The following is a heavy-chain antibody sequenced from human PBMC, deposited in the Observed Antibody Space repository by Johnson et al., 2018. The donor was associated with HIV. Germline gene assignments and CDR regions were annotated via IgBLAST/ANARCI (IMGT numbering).Heavy chain of an antibody. CDR2: INWNGGRS. D-gene: IGHD1/OR15-1a*01. J-gene: IGHJ3*01. CDR3: SGGGLGFQNIHDPLDV. Sequence: VQLVESGGGVVRPGGSLRLSCAASGFTFDDYGMSWVRQAPGKGLEWVSGINWNGGRSGYADSVKGRFTISRDNAKNSLYLQMNSLRAEDTALYYCSGGGLGFQNIHDPLDVWGQGTMVTVSS. V-gene: IGHV3-20*04. CDR1: GFTFDDYG.